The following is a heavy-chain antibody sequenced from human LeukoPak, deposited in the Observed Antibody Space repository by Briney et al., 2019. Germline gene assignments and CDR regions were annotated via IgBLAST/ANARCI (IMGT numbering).Heavy chain of an antibody. V-gene: IGHV3-23*01. CDR2: ISGSGGST. CDR3: AKDDAWLQFND. Sequence: GGTLRLSCAASGFTFSSYGMSWVRQAPGKGLEWVSAISGSGGSTYYADSVKGRFTISRDNSENTVYLHMSSLRAGDTAVYFCAKDDAWLQFNDWGQGTLVTVSS. CDR1: GFTFSSYG. J-gene: IGHJ4*02. D-gene: IGHD5-24*01.